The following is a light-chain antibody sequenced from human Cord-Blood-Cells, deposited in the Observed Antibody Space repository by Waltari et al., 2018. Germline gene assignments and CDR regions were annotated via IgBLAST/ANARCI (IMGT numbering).Light chain of an antibody. V-gene: IGLV2-11*01. Sequence: QSALTQPRSVSGSPGQSVPISCTGISSDVGGFNYFSWYQQHPGKAPKLMMYDVSKRRSGVPERFSGSKSGNTASLTISGLQAEDEADYYCCSYAGSYTWVFGGGTKLTVL. CDR2: DVS. CDR1: SSDVGGFNY. CDR3: CSYAGSYTWV. J-gene: IGLJ3*02.